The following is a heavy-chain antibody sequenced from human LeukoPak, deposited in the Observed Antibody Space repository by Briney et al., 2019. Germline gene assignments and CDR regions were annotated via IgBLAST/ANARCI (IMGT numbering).Heavy chain of an antibody. CDR1: GYTFTGYY. V-gene: IGHV1-2*04. J-gene: IGHJ4*02. D-gene: IGHD1-26*01. CDR2: INPNSGGT. CDR3: ARDGELLNYFDY. Sequence: ASVKVSCKASGYTFTGYYMHWVRQAPGQGLEWMGWINPNSGGTNYAQKFQDWVTMTRETSISTAYMELRSLRSNDSAVYYCARDGELLNYFDYWGQGTLVTVSS.